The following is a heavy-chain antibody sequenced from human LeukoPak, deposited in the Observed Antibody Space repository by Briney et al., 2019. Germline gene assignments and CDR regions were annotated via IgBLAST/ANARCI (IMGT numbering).Heavy chain of an antibody. J-gene: IGHJ6*04. Sequence: SETLSLTFAVYGGSFSDYYWNWIRQPPGKGLEWIGEINHSGTTNYNPSLKSRVTISVDTSKNQFSLRLSAVTAADTAVYHCARGLRLPSRSAPAVPHVWAKGTTVTVSA. CDR3: ARGLRLPSRSAPAVPHV. D-gene: IGHD2-2*01. V-gene: IGHV4-34*01. CDR1: GGSFSDYY. CDR2: INHSGTT.